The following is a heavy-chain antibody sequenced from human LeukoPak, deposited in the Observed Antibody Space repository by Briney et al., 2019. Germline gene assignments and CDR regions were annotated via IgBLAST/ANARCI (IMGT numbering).Heavy chain of an antibody. V-gene: IGHV3-33*01. J-gene: IGHJ4*02. CDR2: IWYDGSNK. D-gene: IGHD5-18*01. Sequence: GGSLRLSCAASGFTFSSYGMHWVRQAPGKGLEWVAVIWYDGSNKYYADSVKGRFTISRDNSKNTLYLQMNSLRAEDTAVYYCARGPPISSYGRYYFDYWGQGTLVTVSS. CDR1: GFTFSSYG. CDR3: ARGPPISSYGRYYFDY.